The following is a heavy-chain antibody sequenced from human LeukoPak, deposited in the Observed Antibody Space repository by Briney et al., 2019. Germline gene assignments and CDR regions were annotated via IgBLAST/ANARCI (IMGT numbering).Heavy chain of an antibody. V-gene: IGHV1-24*01. J-gene: IGHJ4*02. Sequence: ASVKVSCKVSGYTLTELSMHWVRRTPGQGLEWMGGFDPEDGETIYAQKFQGRVTMTEDTSTDTTYMELSSLRSEDTAVYYCATNLATVVTPAYYWGQGTLVTVSS. CDR3: ATNLATVVTPAYY. D-gene: IGHD4-23*01. CDR2: FDPEDGET. CDR1: GYTLTELS.